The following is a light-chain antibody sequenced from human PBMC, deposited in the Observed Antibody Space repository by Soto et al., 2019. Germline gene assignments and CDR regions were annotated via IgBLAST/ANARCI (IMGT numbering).Light chain of an antibody. V-gene: IGKV1-5*03. CDR3: QHYNSYSEA. Sequence: DIQMTQSPSTLSGSVGDRVIITCRASQTISSWLAWYQQKPGKAPKLLIYKASTLKSGVPSRFSGSVSVTDFTLTIIIQQPDDFATYHCQHYNSYSEAFGQWTKVELK. CDR1: QTISSW. J-gene: IGKJ1*01. CDR2: KAS.